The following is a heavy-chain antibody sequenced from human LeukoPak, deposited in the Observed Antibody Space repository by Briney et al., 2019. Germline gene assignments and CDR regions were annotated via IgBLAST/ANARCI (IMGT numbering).Heavy chain of an antibody. V-gene: IGHV4-4*07. J-gene: IGHJ3*02. CDR3: ARDAHSSSWTFAPQVDI. CDR2: IYTSGST. CDR1: GGSISSYY. D-gene: IGHD6-13*01. Sequence: ETLSLTCTVSGGSISSYYWSWIRQPAGKELEWMGRIYTSGSTNYNPSLKSRVTMSVDTSKNQFSLKLSSVTAADTAVYYCARDAHSSSWTFAPQVDIWGQGTMVTVSS.